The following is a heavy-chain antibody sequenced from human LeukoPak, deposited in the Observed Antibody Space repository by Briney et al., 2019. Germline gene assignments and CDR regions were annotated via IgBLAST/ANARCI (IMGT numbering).Heavy chain of an antibody. CDR2: ISYHGRKK. CDR3: ARVASSSVTHYYYYGMDV. J-gene: IGHJ6*02. Sequence: GGSLRLSCTASGFTFGTHAMHWVRQAPGKGLEWVAMISYHGRKKLYADSVKGRFSISRDNAENTLYLQMNSLRQDDTAVYYCARVASSSVTHYYYYGMDVWGPGTTVSVSS. V-gene: IGHV3-30*03. D-gene: IGHD4-17*01. CDR1: GFTFGTHA.